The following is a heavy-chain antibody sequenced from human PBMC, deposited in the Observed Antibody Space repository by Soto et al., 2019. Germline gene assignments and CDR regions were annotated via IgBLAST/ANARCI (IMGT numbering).Heavy chain of an antibody. CDR3: ARSHWRLEPPGMDV. CDR2: ISYDGSNE. D-gene: IGHD1-1*01. Sequence: QVQLVESGGGVVQPGRSLELSCSASTFTFTIYTLHWFRRARGKGLEWVAIISYDGSNEYYVDSVKGRFTISRDNSKNTVYLQMNSLRPEDTAVYYCARSHWRLEPPGMDVWGQGTTVTVSS. J-gene: IGHJ6*02. CDR1: TFTFTIYT. V-gene: IGHV3-30-3*01.